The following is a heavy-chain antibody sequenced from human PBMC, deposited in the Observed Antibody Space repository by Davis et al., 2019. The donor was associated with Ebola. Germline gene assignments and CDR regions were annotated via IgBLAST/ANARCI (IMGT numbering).Heavy chain of an antibody. Sequence: GESLKISCAASGFTFSTYAMGWVRQAPGKGLEWVSDISSGGGAPYYADSVKGRFTTFRDNPKNTLYLQMNSLRADDTAVYYCATLIWGIVVVTATPPDYWGQGTLVTVSS. V-gene: IGHV3-23*01. D-gene: IGHD2-21*02. J-gene: IGHJ4*02. CDR1: GFTFSTYA. CDR3: ATLIWGIVVVTATPPDY. CDR2: ISSGGGAP.